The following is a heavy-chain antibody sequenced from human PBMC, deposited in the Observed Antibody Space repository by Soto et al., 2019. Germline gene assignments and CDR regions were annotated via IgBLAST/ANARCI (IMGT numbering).Heavy chain of an antibody. Sequence: SETLSLTCSVPGRLISNCGYYWSWGRQQLGKGLEWIGLVNHDGTTYYNPSLKSRPTISVDTSENQFSLKLTSVTAADTAVYFCATLQAGARGSGYWGPATLVTVAS. CDR2: VNHDGTT. J-gene: IGHJ4*01. CDR1: GRLISNCGYY. V-gene: IGHV4-31*02. CDR3: ATLQAGARGSGY. D-gene: IGHD3-22*01.